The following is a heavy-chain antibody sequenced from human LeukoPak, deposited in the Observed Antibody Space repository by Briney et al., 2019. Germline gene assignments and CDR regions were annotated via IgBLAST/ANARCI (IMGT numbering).Heavy chain of an antibody. CDR1: GFTFSSYW. Sequence: GSLRLSCAASGFTFSSYWMSWVRQAPGKGLEWVANIKPDGSEKYYVDSVKGRFTISRDNAKNSLYLQMSSLRVEDTALYFCARHNPLWGYWGQGTLVTVSS. CDR2: IKPDGSEK. V-gene: IGHV3-7*04. J-gene: IGHJ4*02. CDR3: ARHNPLWGY. D-gene: IGHD1-14*01.